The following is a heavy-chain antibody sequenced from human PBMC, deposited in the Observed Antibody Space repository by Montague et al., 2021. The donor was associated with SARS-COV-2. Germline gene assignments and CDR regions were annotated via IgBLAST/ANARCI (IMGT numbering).Heavy chain of an antibody. Sequence: SETLSLTCSVSGGSISSDYWSWIRQSPGKGLEWIGYIYYRGTTNYIPSLKGRVTFSVDTSKNQFPLKLISVTAADTAVSFCAREDRWNWFDPWGQGVLVTVSS. D-gene: IGHD5-24*01. J-gene: IGHJ5*02. CDR2: IYYRGTT. V-gene: IGHV4-59*01. CDR3: AREDRWNWFDP. CDR1: GGSISSDY.